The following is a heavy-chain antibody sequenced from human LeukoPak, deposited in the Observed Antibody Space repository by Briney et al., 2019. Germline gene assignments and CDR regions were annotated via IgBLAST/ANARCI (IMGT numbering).Heavy chain of an antibody. J-gene: IGHJ3*02. CDR2: ISSSGSTI. CDR3: AQAYCSGGSCYSGDAFDI. CDR1: GFTFSDYY. V-gene: IGHV3-11*04. Sequence: GGSLRLSCAASGFTFSDYYMSWIRQAPGKGLEWVSYISSSGSTIYYADSVKGRFTISRDNAKNSLYLQMNSLRAEDTAVYYCAQAYCSGGSCYSGDAFDIWGQGTMVTVSA. D-gene: IGHD2-15*01.